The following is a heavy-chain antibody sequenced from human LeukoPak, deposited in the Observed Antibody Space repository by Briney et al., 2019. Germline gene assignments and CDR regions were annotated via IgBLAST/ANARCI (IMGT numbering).Heavy chain of an antibody. CDR3: ARDVVGGVLYDSSGYPDY. V-gene: IGHV3-21*01. CDR1: GFTFSSYR. Sequence: GGSLRLSCAASGFTFSSYRMNWVRQAPGKGLEWVSSISSSSSYIYYADSVKGRFTISRDNAKNSLYLQMNSLRAEDTAVYYCARDVVGGVLYDSSGYPDYWGQGTLVTVSS. D-gene: IGHD3-22*01. CDR2: ISSSSSYI. J-gene: IGHJ4*02.